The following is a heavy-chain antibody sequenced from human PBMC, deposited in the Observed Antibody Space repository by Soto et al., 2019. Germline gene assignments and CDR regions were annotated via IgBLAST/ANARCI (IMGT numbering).Heavy chain of an antibody. D-gene: IGHD1-26*01. CDR2: INHSGST. CDR3: ARVTRIVGATTPGSDAFDI. CDR1: GGTFSGYY. V-gene: IGHV4-34*01. Sequence: SETLSLTCAVYGGTFSGYYWSWIRQPPGKGLEWIGEINHSGSTNYNPSLKSRVTISVDTSKNQFSLKLSSVTAADTAVYYCARVTRIVGATTPGSDAFDIWGQGTMVTVSS. J-gene: IGHJ3*02.